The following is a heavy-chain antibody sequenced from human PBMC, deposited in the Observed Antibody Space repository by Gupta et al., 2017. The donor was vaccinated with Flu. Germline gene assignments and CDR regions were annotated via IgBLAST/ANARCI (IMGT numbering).Heavy chain of an antibody. J-gene: IGHJ3*02. D-gene: IGHD3-10*01. V-gene: IGHV4-61*02. CDR3: ARDRGRYGSETLGVDVFDI. Sequence: QVQLQESGPGLVEPSQTLSLTCTVSGGSISTGTYSWSWIRQPAGKGLEWIGRIFNTGSGRYNPSLESRVTMSVDKSKNHFSLKLSSVTAADTAVYYCARDRGRYGSETLGVDVFDIWGQGTMVSVSS. CDR2: IFNTGSG. CDR1: GGSISTGTYS.